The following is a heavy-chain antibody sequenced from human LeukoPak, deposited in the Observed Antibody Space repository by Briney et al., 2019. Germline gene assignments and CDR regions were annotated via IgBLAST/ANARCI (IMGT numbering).Heavy chain of an antibody. CDR3: AGASGSYSDNGY. CDR2: INHSGST. J-gene: IGHJ4*02. Sequence: SETLSLTCAVYGGSFSGYYWSWIRQPPGKGLEWIGEINHSGSTNYNPSLKSRVTISVDTSKNQFSLKLSSVTAADTAVYYCAGASGSYSDNGYWGQGTLVTVSS. D-gene: IGHD1-26*01. CDR1: GGSFSGYY. V-gene: IGHV4-34*01.